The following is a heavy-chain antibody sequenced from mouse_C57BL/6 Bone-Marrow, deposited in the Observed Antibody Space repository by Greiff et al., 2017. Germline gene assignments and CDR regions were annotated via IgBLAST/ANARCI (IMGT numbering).Heavy chain of an antibody. D-gene: IGHD1-1*01. V-gene: IGHV1-39*01. CDR2: INPNYGTT. CDR3: SGHYYGSSSYYFDY. Sequence: EVQLQQSGPELVKPGASVKISCKASGYSFTDYNMNWVKQSNGKSLEWIGVINPNYGTTSYNQKFKGKATLTVDQSSSTAYMQLNSLTSEDSAVYYFSGHYYGSSSYYFDYWGQGTTLTVSS. CDR1: GYSFTDYN. J-gene: IGHJ2*01.